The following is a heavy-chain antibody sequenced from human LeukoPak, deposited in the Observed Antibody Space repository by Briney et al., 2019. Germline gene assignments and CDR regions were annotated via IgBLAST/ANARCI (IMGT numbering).Heavy chain of an antibody. V-gene: IGHV1-69*05. D-gene: IGHD3-10*01. J-gene: IGHJ5*02. CDR2: IIPIFGTA. CDR1: GGTFSSYA. CDR3: ARDSRFMVGGVMGLNWSAP. Sequence: GASVKVSCKASGGTFSSYAISWVRQAPGQGLEWMGRIIPIFGTANYAQKFQGRVTITTDESTSTAYMELSSLRSEDTAVYYGARDSRFMVGGVMGLNWSAPGGQETLVTFPS.